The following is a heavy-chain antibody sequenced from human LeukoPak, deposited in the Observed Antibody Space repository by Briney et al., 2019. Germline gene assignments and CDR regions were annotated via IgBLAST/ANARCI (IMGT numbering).Heavy chain of an antibody. Sequence: SVKVSCKASGGTFSSYAISWVRQAPGQGLEWMGRIIPILGIANYAQKFQGRVTITADKSTSTAYMELSSLRSEDTAVYYCARGLGYCSSTSCYEGGLFDYWGQGTLVTVSS. V-gene: IGHV1-69*04. D-gene: IGHD2-2*01. CDR2: IIPILGIA. CDR3: ARGLGYCSSTSCYEGGLFDY. J-gene: IGHJ4*02. CDR1: GGTFSSYA.